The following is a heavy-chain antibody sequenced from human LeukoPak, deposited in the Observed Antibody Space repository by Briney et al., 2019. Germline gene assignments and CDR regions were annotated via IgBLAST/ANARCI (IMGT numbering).Heavy chain of an antibody. CDR2: SYHSGGT. V-gene: IGHV4-38-2*02. CDR1: GFSIRSGYY. D-gene: IGHD6-6*01. CDR3: ARTSSSHYYYYYMDV. J-gene: IGHJ6*03. Sequence: SETLSLTCTVSGFSIRSGYYWAWVRQPPGKGLEWIGSSYHSGGTDYNPSLKSRITISVDTSKNQFSLKLSSVTAADTAVYYCARTSSSHYYYYYMDVWGKGTTVTVSS.